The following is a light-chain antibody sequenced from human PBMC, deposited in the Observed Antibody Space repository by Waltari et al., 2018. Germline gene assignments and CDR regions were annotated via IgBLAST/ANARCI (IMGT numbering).Light chain of an antibody. J-gene: IGLJ3*02. CDR2: QDT. CDR3: QASDSSTVA. Sequence: SYELTQPPSVSVSPGQTASITCSGTELGDKYSCWYQQKPGQSPILVIYQDTKRPSGIPARFSGSNSGNTATLTISGTQTLDEADYYCQASDSSTVAFGGGTKLTVL. CDR1: ELGDKY. V-gene: IGLV3-1*01.